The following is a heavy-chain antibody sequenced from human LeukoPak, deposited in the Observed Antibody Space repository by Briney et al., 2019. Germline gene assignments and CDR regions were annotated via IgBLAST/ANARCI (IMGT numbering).Heavy chain of an antibody. D-gene: IGHD6-19*01. CDR1: GTSIRSGSYY. CDR2: MYIGGRT. Sequence: TLSLTCTVTGTSIRSGSYYWNWIRQAAGKGLEWIGRMYIGGRTTYSPSFKSRVTISLDTTENQFPLRVRSVTAADTAIYYCAREGIAVADTYYYYYMDVWGKGTWVTVSS. J-gene: IGHJ6*03. V-gene: IGHV4-61*02. CDR3: AREGIAVADTYYYYYMDV.